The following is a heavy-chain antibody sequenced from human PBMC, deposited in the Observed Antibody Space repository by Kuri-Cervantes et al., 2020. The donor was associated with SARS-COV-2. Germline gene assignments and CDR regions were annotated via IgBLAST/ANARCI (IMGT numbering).Heavy chain of an antibody. Sequence: GESLKISCAASAFTFSSYAMHWVRQAPGKELEWVAIISYDGSNKYYADSVKGRFTISRDNSKNTLYLQMNSLRAEDTAVYYCARDRVGVHDYWGREPWSPSPQ. CDR1: AFTFSSYA. V-gene: IGHV3-30-3*01. J-gene: IGHJ4*02. CDR2: ISYDGSNK. D-gene: IGHD2-21*01. CDR3: ARDRVGVHDY.